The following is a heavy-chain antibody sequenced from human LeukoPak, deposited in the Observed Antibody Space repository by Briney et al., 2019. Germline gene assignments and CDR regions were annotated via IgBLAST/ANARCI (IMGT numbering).Heavy chain of an antibody. Sequence: ASVKVSCKASGYTFTGYYTHWVRQAPGQGLEWMGWINPNSGGTNYAQKFQGRVTMTRDTSISTAYMELSRLRSDDTAVYYCARGGTTVTDPYGMDVWGQGTTVTVSS. V-gene: IGHV1-2*02. D-gene: IGHD4-17*01. CDR2: INPNSGGT. CDR3: ARGGTTVTDPYGMDV. J-gene: IGHJ6*02. CDR1: GYTFTGYY.